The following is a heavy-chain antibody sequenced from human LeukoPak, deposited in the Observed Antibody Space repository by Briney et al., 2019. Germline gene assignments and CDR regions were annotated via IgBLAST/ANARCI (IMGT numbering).Heavy chain of an antibody. V-gene: IGHV3-23*01. J-gene: IGHJ4*02. D-gene: IGHD3-9*01. CDR2: ISGSGGRT. Sequence: GGSLRLSCAASGFTFSSCAMSWVRQAPGKGLEWVSAISGSGGRTYYADSVKGRFTISRDNSPNTLYLQMNSLRAEDTAVYHCAKALSDYDILTGDPSYYFDYWGQGTLVTVSS. CDR1: GFTFSSCA. CDR3: AKALSDYDILTGDPSYYFDY.